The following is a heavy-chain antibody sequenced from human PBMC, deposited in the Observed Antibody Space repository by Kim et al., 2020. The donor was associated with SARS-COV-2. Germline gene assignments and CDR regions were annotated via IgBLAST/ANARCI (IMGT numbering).Heavy chain of an antibody. CDR3: SSANFSYLFTFAYYFYY. D-gene: IGHD1-1*01. CDR2: LSHFCIS. Sequence: SETLSLTCAVSGVSISSSNWWSWVRHPPVKVLFWFALLSHFCISYFNPSLLSLVTLSVDKSKYLFSLILSFVTSPDSSVYYFSSANFSYLFTFAYYFYY. V-gene: IGHV4-4*02. CDR1: GVSISSSNW. J-gene: IGHJ6*01.